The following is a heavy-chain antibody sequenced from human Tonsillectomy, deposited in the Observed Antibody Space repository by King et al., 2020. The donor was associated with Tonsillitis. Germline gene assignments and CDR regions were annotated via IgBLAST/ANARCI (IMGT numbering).Heavy chain of an antibody. CDR1: GGTFSSYA. CDR2: IIPIFGTA. Sequence: VQLVESGAEVKKPGSSVKVSCKASGGTFSSYAISWVRQAPGQGLEWMGGIIPIFGTANYAQKFQGRVTITADESTSTAYMELSSLRSEDTAVYYCVREVEYDSGRYSDYYYYYDMDVWGKGTTVTVSS. V-gene: IGHV1-69*01. CDR3: VREVEYDSGRYSDYYYYYDMDV. J-gene: IGHJ6*03. D-gene: IGHD3-10*01.